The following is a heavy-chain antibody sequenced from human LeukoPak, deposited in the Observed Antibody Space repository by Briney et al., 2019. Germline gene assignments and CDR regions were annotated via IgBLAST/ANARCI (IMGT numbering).Heavy chain of an antibody. CDR1: GFTFSSYA. CDR2: ISYDGSNK. D-gene: IGHD6-13*01. V-gene: IGHV3-30-3*01. J-gene: IGHJ6*03. Sequence: PGGSLRLSCAASGFTFSSYAMHWVRQAPGKGLEWVAVISYDGSNKYYADSVKGRFTISRDNSKNTLYLQMNSLRAEDTAVYYCAREPYSSYYYYYYMDVWGKGTTVTVSS. CDR3: AREPYSSYYYYYYMDV.